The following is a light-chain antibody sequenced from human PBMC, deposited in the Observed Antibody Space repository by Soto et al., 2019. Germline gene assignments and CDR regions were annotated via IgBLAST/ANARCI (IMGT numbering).Light chain of an antibody. CDR3: QQRSGWPPSIT. J-gene: IGKJ5*01. Sequence: EIVLTQSPATLSLSPGGRAILSCRASQSVSGSLAWYQQKPGQAPRLLIYDASNRATGIPARFSGSGSGTDFTLTISSLEPEDFAVYYCQQRSGWPPSITFGQGTRLEIK. V-gene: IGKV3-11*01. CDR1: QSVSGS. CDR2: DAS.